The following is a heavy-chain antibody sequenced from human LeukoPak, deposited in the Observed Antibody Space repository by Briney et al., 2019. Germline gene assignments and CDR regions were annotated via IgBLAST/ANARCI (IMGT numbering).Heavy chain of an antibody. Sequence: GGSLRLSCAASGFTFDDYTMYWVRQAPGKGLEWVSLISWDGGSTYYADSVKGRFTISRDNSKNSLYLQMNSLRTGDTALYYCAKDSATAYYYMDVWGKGTTVTVSS. CDR3: AKDSATAYYYMDV. CDR1: GFTFDDYT. J-gene: IGHJ6*03. V-gene: IGHV3-43*01. CDR2: ISWDGGST. D-gene: IGHD5-12*01.